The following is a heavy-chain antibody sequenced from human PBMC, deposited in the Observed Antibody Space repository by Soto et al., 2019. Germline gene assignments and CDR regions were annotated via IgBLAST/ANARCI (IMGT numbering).Heavy chain of an antibody. Sequence: GGSLRLSCEASGFTLSSYWMNWIRQAPGKGLEWVSYISSSGTTMYYADSVEGRFTISRDNAKNSLFLQMNSLRAEDTALYYCARGGVYWGQGTLVTVSS. D-gene: IGHD2-8*01. CDR3: ARGGVY. CDR1: GFTLSSYW. V-gene: IGHV3-48*04. CDR2: ISSSGTTM. J-gene: IGHJ4*02.